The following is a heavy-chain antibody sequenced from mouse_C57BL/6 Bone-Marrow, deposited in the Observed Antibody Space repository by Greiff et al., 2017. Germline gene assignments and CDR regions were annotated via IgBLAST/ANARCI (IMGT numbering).Heavy chain of an antibody. Sequence: VQLQQPGAELVMPGASVKLSCKASGYTFTSYWMHWVKQRPGQGLEWIGEIDPSDSYTNYNQKFKGKSTLTVDKSSSTAYMQLSSLTSEDSAVYCGATDGYSLDWFAYWGQGTLVTVSA. V-gene: IGHV1-69*01. CDR1: GYTFTSYW. CDR2: IDPSDSYT. D-gene: IGHD1-1*01. CDR3: ATDGYSLDWFAY. J-gene: IGHJ3*01.